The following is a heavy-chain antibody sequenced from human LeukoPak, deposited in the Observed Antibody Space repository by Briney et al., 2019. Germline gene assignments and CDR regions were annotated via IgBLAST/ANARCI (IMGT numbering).Heavy chain of an antibody. D-gene: IGHD3-3*01. J-gene: IGHJ3*02. CDR2: VYYSGST. V-gene: IGHV4-39*07. Sequence: SETLSLTCTVSGGSISSSNYSWSWLRQPPGKGLEWIGSVYYSGSTYYNPSLKSRFTISLDTSKNQFSLKLSSVTAADTAVYYCARWGRIAIFGVVIPHAVDIWGQGTMVTVSS. CDR1: GGSISSSNYS. CDR3: ARWGRIAIFGVVIPHAVDI.